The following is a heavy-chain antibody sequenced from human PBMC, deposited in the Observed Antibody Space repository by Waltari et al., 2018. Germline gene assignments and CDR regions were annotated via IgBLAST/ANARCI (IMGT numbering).Heavy chain of an antibody. Sequence: QVQLQESGPGLVKPSGTLSLTCAVSGGSISSSNWWSWVRQPPGKGLELSGEIYHSGGTNLNPSLKGRGTIFVDKAHNQVFLKLSHVTARETAVYYFAHCSGYYPFDYWGQGTLVNGSS. D-gene: IGHD3-22*01. CDR2: IYHSGGT. J-gene: IGHJ4*02. CDR1: GGSISSSNW. CDR3: AHCSGYYPFDY. V-gene: IGHV4-4*02.